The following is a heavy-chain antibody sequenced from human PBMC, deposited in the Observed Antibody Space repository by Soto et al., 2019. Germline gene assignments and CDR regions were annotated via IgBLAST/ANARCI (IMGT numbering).Heavy chain of an antibody. CDR3: VRGGSLNFDY. Sequence: EVQLVESGGGVLRPGGSLRLSCAASGFTFDDYGMSWARQAPGKGLEWVSGVNWNGGSTGYADSVKGRFTISRDNAKNSLYLQMNSLRAEDTAFYYCVRGGSLNFDYWGQGTLVTVSS. CDR2: VNWNGGST. CDR1: GFTFDDYG. V-gene: IGHV3-20*04. D-gene: IGHD1-26*01. J-gene: IGHJ4*02.